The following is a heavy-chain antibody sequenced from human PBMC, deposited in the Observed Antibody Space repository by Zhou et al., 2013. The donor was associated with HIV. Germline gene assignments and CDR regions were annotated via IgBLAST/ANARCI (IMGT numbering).Heavy chain of an antibody. CDR1: GFMFTSYY. Sequence: QVQLVQSGAEVKKPGASVKVSCKASGFMFTSYYMHWVRQATGQGLEWMGWMNPNSGNTGYAQKFQGRVTITRNTSISTAYMELSSLRSEDTAVYYCARGLDIVATQYIHYYYYMDVWGKGTTVTVSS. V-gene: IGHV1-8*03. CDR2: MNPNSGNT. CDR3: ARGLDIVATQYIHYYYYMDV. J-gene: IGHJ6*03. D-gene: IGHD5-12*01.